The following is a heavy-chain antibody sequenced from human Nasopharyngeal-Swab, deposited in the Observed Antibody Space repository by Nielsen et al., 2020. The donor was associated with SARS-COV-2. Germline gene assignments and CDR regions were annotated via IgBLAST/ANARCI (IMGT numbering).Heavy chain of an antibody. CDR1: GGSISSDYW. D-gene: IGHD6-19*01. Sequence: ETLSLTCSVSGGSISSDYWSWIRQPPGKALEWLAHIFSNDEKSYSTSLKSRLTISKDTSKSQVVLTMTNMDPVDTATYYCARIPVGYSSGWIFAFDIWGQGTMVTVSS. V-gene: IGHV2-26*01. CDR3: ARIPVGYSSGWIFAFDI. J-gene: IGHJ3*02. CDR2: IFSNDEK.